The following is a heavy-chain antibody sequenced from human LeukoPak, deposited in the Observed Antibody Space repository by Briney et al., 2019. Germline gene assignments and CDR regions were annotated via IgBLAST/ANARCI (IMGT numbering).Heavy chain of an antibody. CDR2: INPSDGGA. V-gene: IGHV1-46*01. CDR1: GYTFSNYR. Sequence: ASVKVSCKASGYTFSNYRIHWVRQAPGEGLEWMGIINPSDGGASYAQKFQGRVAMTRDTSTSTVYMELSSLRSEDTAVYYCARGLGSGSYYGSWGQGTLVTVSS. CDR3: ARGLGSGSYYGS. J-gene: IGHJ5*02. D-gene: IGHD3-10*01.